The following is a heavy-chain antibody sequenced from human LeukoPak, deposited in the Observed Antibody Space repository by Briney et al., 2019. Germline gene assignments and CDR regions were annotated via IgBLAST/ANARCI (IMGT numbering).Heavy chain of an antibody. Sequence: TGGSLRLSCAASGFTFSSYAMHWVRQAPGKGLEWVAIISYDGNNKYYADSVKGRFTISRDSSKNTLYLQMNGLRAEDTAVYYCARGIFTGYSSSWSWGGLDYWGQGTLVTVSS. CDR3: ARGIFTGYSSSWSWGGLDY. D-gene: IGHD6-13*01. CDR1: GFTFSSYA. CDR2: ISYDGNNK. J-gene: IGHJ4*02. V-gene: IGHV3-30*04.